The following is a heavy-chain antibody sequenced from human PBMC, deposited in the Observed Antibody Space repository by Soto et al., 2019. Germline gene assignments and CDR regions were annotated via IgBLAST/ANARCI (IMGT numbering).Heavy chain of an antibody. V-gene: IGHV3-30-3*01. CDR3: ARELYFRRNVEAARSFDY. D-gene: IGHD6-6*01. Sequence: PGGSLRLSCAASGFTFSSYAMHWVRHAPGKGLEWVAVISYDGSNKYYADSVKGRFTISRDNSKNTLYLQMNSLRAEDTAVYYCARELYFRRNVEAARSFDYWGQGTLVTVSS. CDR1: GFTFSSYA. J-gene: IGHJ4*02. CDR2: ISYDGSNK.